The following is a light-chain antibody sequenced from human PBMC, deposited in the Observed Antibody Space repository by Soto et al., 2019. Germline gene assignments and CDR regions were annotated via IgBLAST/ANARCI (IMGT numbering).Light chain of an antibody. CDR3: QQYGSSPNT. Sequence: EIVLTQSPGNLSLSPGERATLSCRARQSVSSSYLAWYQQNPGQAPRLLIYGASSRATGIPDRFSGSGSGTDFTLTISRLEPEECAVYYCQQYGSSPNTVGQGTKLEIK. J-gene: IGKJ2*01. CDR2: GAS. V-gene: IGKV3-20*01. CDR1: QSVSSSY.